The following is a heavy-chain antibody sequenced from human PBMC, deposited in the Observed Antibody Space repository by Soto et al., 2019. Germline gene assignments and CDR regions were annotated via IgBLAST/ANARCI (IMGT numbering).Heavy chain of an antibody. D-gene: IGHD1-26*01. CDR3: ASDAAVGLFQY. V-gene: IGHV1-18*01. CDR1: GYTFTSYG. J-gene: IGHJ4*02. Sequence: QVQLVQSGAEVKKPGASVKVSCKASGYTFTSYGISWVRQAPGQGLEWMGWISAYNGNTNYAQKLQGRVTMTTDTTKSTAYMELRSRRSDGTAVYYCASDAAVGLFQYWGQGTLVTVSS. CDR2: ISAYNGNT.